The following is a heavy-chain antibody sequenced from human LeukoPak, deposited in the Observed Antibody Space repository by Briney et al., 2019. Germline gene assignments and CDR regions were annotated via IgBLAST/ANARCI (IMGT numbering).Heavy chain of an antibody. V-gene: IGHV1-69*01. CDR3: ASRQEGSGSYYYYYYGMDV. CDR2: VIPIFGTA. CDR1: GGTCSSYA. Sequence: ASVKVSCKASGGTCSSYAISWVRQGPGQGLEWMGVVIPIFGTANYAQKFQGRVTITADESTSTAYMELSSLRSEDTAVYYCASRQEGSGSYYYYYYGMDVWGKGTTVTASS. D-gene: IGHD3-10*01. J-gene: IGHJ6*04.